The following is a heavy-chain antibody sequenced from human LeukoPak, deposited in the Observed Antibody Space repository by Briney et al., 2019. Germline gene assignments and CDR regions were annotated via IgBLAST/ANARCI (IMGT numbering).Heavy chain of an antibody. V-gene: IGHV4-30-2*01. D-gene: IGHD1-1*01. J-gene: IGHJ4*02. CDR3: ARGDPKIATTYFDY. CDR2: IYHSGST. Sequence: SETLSLTCAVSGGSISSGGYSWSWIRQPPGKGLEWIGYIYHSGSTYYNPSLKGRVTISVDRSKNQFSLKLSSVTAADTAVYYCARGDPKIATTYFDYWGQGTLVTVSS. CDR1: GGSISSGGYS.